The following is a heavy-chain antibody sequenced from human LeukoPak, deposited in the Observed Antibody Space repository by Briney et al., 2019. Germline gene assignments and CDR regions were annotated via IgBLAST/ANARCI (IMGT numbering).Heavy chain of an antibody. J-gene: IGHJ4*02. CDR1: GVSISSYY. CDR2: IYSSGTT. Sequence: SGTLSLTCTVSGVSISSYYWSWIRQPPGRGLEWIGYIYSSGTTNYNPSLKSRVTMSVDTSKNQFSLKLSSVPAADTAVYYCARHSGAYCGGACYPYSFDYWGQGTLVTVSS. D-gene: IGHD2-21*02. CDR3: ARHSGAYCGGACYPYSFDY. V-gene: IGHV4-59*08.